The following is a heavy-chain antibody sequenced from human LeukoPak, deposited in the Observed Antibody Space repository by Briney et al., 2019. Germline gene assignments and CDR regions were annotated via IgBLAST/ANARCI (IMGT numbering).Heavy chain of an antibody. CDR3: ARPRLTIPAAGPHLDYFDY. V-gene: IGHV1-69*13. J-gene: IGHJ4*02. CDR2: IIPIFGTA. CDR1: GGTFSNYA. Sequence: GASVKVSCKASGGTFSNYAISWVRQAPGQGLEWMGGIIPIFGTANYAQKFQGRVTITADESTSTAYMDLSSLRSEDTAVYYCARPRLTIPAAGPHLDYFDYWGQGTLVTVSS. D-gene: IGHD6-13*01.